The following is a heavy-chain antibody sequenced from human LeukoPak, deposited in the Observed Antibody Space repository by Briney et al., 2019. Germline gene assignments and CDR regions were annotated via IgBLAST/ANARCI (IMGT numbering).Heavy chain of an antibody. V-gene: IGHV1-69*04. Sequence: SVKVSCEASGGTFSSYAISWVRQAPGQGLEWMGRIIPILGIANYAQKFQGRVTITADKSTSTAYMELSSLRSEDTAVYYCAIESRSSSWQDDYWGQGTLVTVSS. CDR1: GGTFSSYA. CDR3: AIESRSSSWQDDY. D-gene: IGHD6-13*01. CDR2: IIPILGIA. J-gene: IGHJ4*02.